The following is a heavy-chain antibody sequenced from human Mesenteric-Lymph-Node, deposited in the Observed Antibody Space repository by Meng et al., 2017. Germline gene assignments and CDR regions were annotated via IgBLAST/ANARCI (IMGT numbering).Heavy chain of an antibody. J-gene: IGHJ6*02. CDR2: IKSKTDGGTT. CDR3: TRAYSSSWDYYYYYGMDV. V-gene: IGHV3-15*01. Sequence: GESLKISCAASGLTFNNAWMTWVRQAPGKGLEWVGRIKSKTDGGTTDYAAPVKGRFTISRDDSKNTLYLQMNSLKTEDTAVYYCTRAYSSSWDYYYYYGMDVWGQGTTVTVSS. CDR1: GLTFNNAW. D-gene: IGHD6-13*01.